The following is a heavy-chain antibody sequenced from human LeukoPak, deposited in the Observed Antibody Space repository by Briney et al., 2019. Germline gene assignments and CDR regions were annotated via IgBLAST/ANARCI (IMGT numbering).Heavy chain of an antibody. D-gene: IGHD3-10*01. CDR2: ISGSGGST. CDR3: AKDRLLWFGELFCYFDY. J-gene: IGHJ4*02. Sequence: GGSLRLSCATSGFTFSSYPMTWVRQAPGKGLEWVSAISGSGGSTYYADPVKGRFTISRDNSKNTLYLQMNSLRAEDTAVYYCAKDRLLWFGELFCYFDYWGQGTLVTVSS. CDR1: GFTFSSYP. V-gene: IGHV3-23*01.